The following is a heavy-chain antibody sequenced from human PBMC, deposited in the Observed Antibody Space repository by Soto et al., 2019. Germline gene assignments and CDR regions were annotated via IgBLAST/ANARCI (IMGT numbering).Heavy chain of an antibody. CDR3: AREWGTMVRGVRVSKGMDV. D-gene: IGHD3-10*01. J-gene: IGHJ6*02. Sequence: SSETLSLTCAVSGYSISSGYYWGWIRQPPGKGLEWIGSIYHSGSTYYNPSLKSRVTISVDTSKNQFSLKLSSVTAADTAVYYCAREWGTMVRGVRVSKGMDVWGQGTTVTVSS. V-gene: IGHV4-38-2*02. CDR2: IYHSGST. CDR1: GYSISSGYY.